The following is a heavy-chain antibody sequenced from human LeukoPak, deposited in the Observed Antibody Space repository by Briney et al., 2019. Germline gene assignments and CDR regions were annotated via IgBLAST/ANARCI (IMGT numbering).Heavy chain of an antibody. J-gene: IGHJ4*02. CDR3: ARDPGAFPYFFDC. V-gene: IGHV3-23*01. Sequence: PGGSLRLSCAASGFTFSSYAMSWVRQAPGKGLEWVSAISGSGGSTYYADSVRGRFTISRDNSKNTLYLQMNSLRVEDTAVYFCARDPGAFPYFFDCWGQGTLVTVSS. CDR1: GFTFSSYA. CDR2: ISGSGGST. D-gene: IGHD4/OR15-4a*01.